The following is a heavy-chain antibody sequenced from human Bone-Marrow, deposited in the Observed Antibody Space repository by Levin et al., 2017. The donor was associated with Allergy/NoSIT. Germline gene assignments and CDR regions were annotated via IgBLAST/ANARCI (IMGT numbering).Heavy chain of an antibody. D-gene: IGHD3-3*01. CDR1: GGSFSGYY. CDR3: ARSGRKWRFLEWSKVPRRLDI. V-gene: IGHV4-34*01. Sequence: ASETLSLTCAVYGGSFSGYYWSWIRQPPGKGLEWIGEINHSGSTNYNPSLKSRVTISVDTSKNQFSLKLSSVTAADTAVYYCARSGRKWRFLEWSKVPRRLDIWGQGTMVTVSS. CDR2: INHSGST. J-gene: IGHJ3*02.